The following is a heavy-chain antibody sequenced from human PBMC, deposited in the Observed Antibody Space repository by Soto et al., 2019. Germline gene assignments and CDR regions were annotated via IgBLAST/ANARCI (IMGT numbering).Heavy chain of an antibody. J-gene: IGHJ3*02. CDR2: IYYTGST. CDR3: ARDKWEISLDI. D-gene: IGHD1-26*01. V-gene: IGHV4-30-4*01. CDR1: GGSMSSGDYY. Sequence: SETLSLTCTVSGGSMSSGDYYWSWIRQPPGKGLEWVGSIYYTGSTYYNPSLKSRVTISLDTSKNQFSLRLRSVTAADTAVYYCARDKWEISLDIWGHGTLVTVSS.